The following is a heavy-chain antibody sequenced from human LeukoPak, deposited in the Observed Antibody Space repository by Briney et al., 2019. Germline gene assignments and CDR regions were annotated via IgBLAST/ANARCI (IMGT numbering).Heavy chain of an antibody. J-gene: IGHJ4*02. D-gene: IGHD5-24*01. Sequence: SETPSLTCTVSGGSISSSIYYWGWIRQPPGKGLEWIGSIYYSGSTYYNPSLKSRVTISVDTSKNQFSLKLSSVTAADTAVYYCAREREWGQGTLVTVSS. V-gene: IGHV4-39*07. CDR1: GGSISSSIYY. CDR3: ARERE. CDR2: IYYSGST.